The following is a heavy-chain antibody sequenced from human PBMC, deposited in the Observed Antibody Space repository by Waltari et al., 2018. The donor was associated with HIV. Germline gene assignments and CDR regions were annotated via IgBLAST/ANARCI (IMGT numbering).Heavy chain of an antibody. Sequence: EVQLVESGGGLVQPGRSLRLSCTASGFTFGDHAMSWVRQAPGKGLEGVGFMRSKAYGGTTEYAAAVKGRFTISRDDSKSIGYLQMNSLKTEDTAVDYCIRDRGEAGTVYWGQGTLVTVSS. CDR2: MRSKAYGGTT. CDR3: IRDRGEAGTVY. D-gene: IGHD6-19*01. CDR1: GFTFGDHA. J-gene: IGHJ4*02. V-gene: IGHV3-49*04.